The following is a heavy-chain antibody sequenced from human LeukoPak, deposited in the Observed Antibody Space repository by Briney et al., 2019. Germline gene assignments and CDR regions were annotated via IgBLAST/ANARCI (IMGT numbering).Heavy chain of an antibody. Sequence: GGSLRLSCAASGFTFSSYSMNWVRQAPGKGLEWVSSISSSSSYIYYADSVKGRFTISRDNANNSLYLQMNSLRAEDTAVYYCARDLLVVPAAKDYWGQGTLVTVSS. CDR2: ISSSSSYI. V-gene: IGHV3-21*01. J-gene: IGHJ4*02. D-gene: IGHD2-2*01. CDR1: GFTFSSYS. CDR3: ARDLLVVPAAKDY.